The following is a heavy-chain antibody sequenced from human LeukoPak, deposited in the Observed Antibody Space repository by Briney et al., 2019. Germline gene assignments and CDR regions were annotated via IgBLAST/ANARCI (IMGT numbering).Heavy chain of an antibody. V-gene: IGHV4-39*01. CDR2: IYYSGST. D-gene: IGHD6-13*01. CDR3: AGHIAAVGEAFDY. CDR1: GGSISSSSYY. Sequence: SETLSLTCTVSGGSISSSSYYWGWIRQPPGKGLEWIGSIYYSGSTYYNPSLKSRVTISVDTSKNQFSLKLSSVTAADTAVYYCAGHIAAVGEAFDYWGQGTLVTVSS. J-gene: IGHJ4*02.